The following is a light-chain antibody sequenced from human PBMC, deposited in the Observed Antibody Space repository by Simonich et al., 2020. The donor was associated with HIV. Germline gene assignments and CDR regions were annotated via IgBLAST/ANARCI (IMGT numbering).Light chain of an antibody. CDR1: QSVSSN. V-gene: IGKV3-15*01. J-gene: IGKJ4*01. CDR3: QQYKDLILT. CDR2: GAS. Sequence: VMTQSPATLSVSPGERTPLSCRSSQSVSSNLAWYQQKPGQAPRLLIYGASTRATGIPARFSGSGSDTEFILTISSMQSEDFAVYFCQQYKDLILTFGGGTKVDIK.